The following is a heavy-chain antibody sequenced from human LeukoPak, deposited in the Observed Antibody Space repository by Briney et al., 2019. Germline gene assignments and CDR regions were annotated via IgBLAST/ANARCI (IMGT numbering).Heavy chain of an antibody. Sequence: GASVKVSCKASGYTFTSYYMHWVRQAPGQGLEWMGIINPSGGSTSYAQKFQGRVTMTRDTSTSTVYMELSSLRSEDTVVYYCARGSRVVWFPAYYYYYGMDVWGQGTTVTVSS. CDR3: ARGSRVVWFPAYYYYYGMDV. J-gene: IGHJ6*02. D-gene: IGHD2-21*01. V-gene: IGHV1-46*01. CDR1: GYTFTSYY. CDR2: INPSGGST.